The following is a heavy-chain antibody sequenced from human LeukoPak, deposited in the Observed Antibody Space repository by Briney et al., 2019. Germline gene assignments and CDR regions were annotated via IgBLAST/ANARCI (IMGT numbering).Heavy chain of an antibody. CDR3: ARAGRFSNYDYYYHMDV. V-gene: IGHV1-69*05. D-gene: IGHD3-10*01. Sequence: GSSVKVSCKASGGTFTSYALSWVRQAPGQGLQYLGGSIPNFRTAKYAQDFQGRVTITTDETTAYMELSSLTSEDTAVYYCARAGRFSNYDYYYHMDVWGKGTTVIVSS. CDR1: GGTFTSYA. J-gene: IGHJ6*03. CDR2: SIPNFRTA.